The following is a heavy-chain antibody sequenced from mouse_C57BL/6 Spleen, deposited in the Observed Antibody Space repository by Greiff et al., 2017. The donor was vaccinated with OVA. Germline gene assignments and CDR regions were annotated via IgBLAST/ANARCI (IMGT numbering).Heavy chain of an antibody. D-gene: IGHD2-4*01. V-gene: IGHV1-69*01. J-gene: IGHJ3*01. CDR3: ARRNYDYDGAWFAY. CDR2: IDPSDSYT. Sequence: QVQLKQPGAELVMPGASVKLSCKASGYTFTSYWMHWVKQRPGQGLEWIGEIDPSDSYTNYNQKFKGKSTLTVDKSSSTAYMQLSSLTSEDSAVYYCARRNYDYDGAWFAYWGQGTLVTVSA. CDR1: GYTFTSYW.